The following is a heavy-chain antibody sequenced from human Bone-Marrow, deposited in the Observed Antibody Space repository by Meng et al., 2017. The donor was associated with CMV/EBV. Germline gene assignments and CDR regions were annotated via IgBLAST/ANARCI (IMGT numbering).Heavy chain of an antibody. J-gene: IGHJ6*01. D-gene: IGHD3-10*01. Sequence: ASVKVSCKASGYTFTDYYMHWVRQAPGQGLEWMGWINPNSGGTNYAQKFQGRVTMTRDTSITTAYMELSRLRSDDMAVYYCASYRSDLRGQYSYHYGMGVWGQGNTVNGAS. CDR2: INPNSGGT. CDR1: GYTFTDYY. V-gene: IGHV1-2*02. CDR3: ASYRSDLRGQYSYHYGMGV.